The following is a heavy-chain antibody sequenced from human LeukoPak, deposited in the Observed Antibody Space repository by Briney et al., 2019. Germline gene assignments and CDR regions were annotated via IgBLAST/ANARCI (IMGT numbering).Heavy chain of an antibody. Sequence: PGGSLRLSCAASGFNLRSYGMSWVRQAPGKGLEWVANINEDGSGQFYVDSVRGRFTSSRDNAKSSLFLQMNSLSAEDTAVYYCARDLTSPVFGGQGTLVTVSS. J-gene: IGHJ4*02. CDR2: INEDGSGQ. D-gene: IGHD2/OR15-2a*01. CDR1: GFNLRSYG. V-gene: IGHV3-7*01. CDR3: ARDLTSPVF.